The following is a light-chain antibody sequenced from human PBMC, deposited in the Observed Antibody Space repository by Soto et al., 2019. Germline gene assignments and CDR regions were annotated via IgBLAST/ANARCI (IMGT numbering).Light chain of an antibody. V-gene: IGLV1-44*01. CDR1: GSIFGSHT. Sequence: SVLTQPPSASGPPGQRVTISCSGSGSIFGSHTVNWYQQLPGTAPKLLIYSDNQRPSGVPDRFSGSKSGTSASLAISGLQSDDEADYYCAAWDDSLNGVVFGGGTKVTVL. J-gene: IGLJ2*01. CDR2: SDN. CDR3: AAWDDSLNGVV.